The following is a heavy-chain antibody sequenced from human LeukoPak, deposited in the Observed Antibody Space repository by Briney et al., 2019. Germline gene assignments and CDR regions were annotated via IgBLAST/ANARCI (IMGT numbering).Heavy chain of an antibody. J-gene: IGHJ6*03. Sequence: WASVKVSCKASGYTFTSYIISWVRQAPGQGLEWMGWINAYNGNTDYAQRVQGRVTMTTDTSTSTAYMEVRSLRSDDTAVCYCARDRHIAAAVYYYYMDVWGKGTPVTVSS. CDR3: ARDRHIAAAVYYYYMDV. CDR2: INAYNGNT. D-gene: IGHD6-13*01. V-gene: IGHV1-18*01. CDR1: GYTFTSYI.